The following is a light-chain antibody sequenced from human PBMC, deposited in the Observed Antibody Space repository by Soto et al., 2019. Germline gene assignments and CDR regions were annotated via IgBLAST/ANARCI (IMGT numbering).Light chain of an antibody. J-gene: IGKJ1*01. CDR1: QTIRDY. V-gene: IGKV1-39*01. Sequence: DIQMTQSPSSLSASVGDRVNITCWTSQTIRDYLNWYQNKPGKAPKLMISAASSLQSGVPSRFSGSGSGTEFTLTISSLQPDDFATYYCQHYNSYSEAFGQGTKVDI. CDR2: AAS. CDR3: QHYNSYSEA.